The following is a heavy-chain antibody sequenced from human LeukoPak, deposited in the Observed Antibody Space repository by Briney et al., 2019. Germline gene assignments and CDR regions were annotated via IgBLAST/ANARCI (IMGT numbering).Heavy chain of an antibody. J-gene: IGHJ4*02. CDR2: IKSKSDGGTT. D-gene: IGHD3-10*01. CDR1: GXTFSNAW. CDR3: SSGRGPAQ. Sequence: GGSLRLSCAASGXTFSNAWMNWVRQAPGKGGEWVGRIKSKSDGGTTDYAAPVKGRFTISRDDSENTMYMQMNSLKTEDTAVYYCSSGRGPAQWGQGTLVTVSS. V-gene: IGHV3-15*01.